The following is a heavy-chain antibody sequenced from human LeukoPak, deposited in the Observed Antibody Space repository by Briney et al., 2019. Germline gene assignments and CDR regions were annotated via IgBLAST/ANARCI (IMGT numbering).Heavy chain of an antibody. V-gene: IGHV4-4*07. Sequence: SETLSLTCTVSGCSIRSYYWSWIRQPAGKGLEWIGRIYTSGSTNYNPSLKSRVTMSVDTSKNQFSLKLSSVTAADTAVYYCAGGVWSGWFDPWGQGTLVTVSS. CDR3: AGGVWSGWFDP. CDR1: GCSIRSYY. D-gene: IGHD3-10*01. J-gene: IGHJ5*02. CDR2: IYTSGST.